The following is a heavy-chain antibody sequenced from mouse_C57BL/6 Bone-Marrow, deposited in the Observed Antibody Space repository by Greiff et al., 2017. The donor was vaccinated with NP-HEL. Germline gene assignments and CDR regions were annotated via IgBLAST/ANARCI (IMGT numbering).Heavy chain of an antibody. Sequence: QVQLQQSGAELVRPGASVKLSCKASGYTFTDYYINWVKQRPGQGLEWIARIYPGSGNTYYNEKFKGKATLTAEKSSSTAYMQLSSLTSEDSAVYFCARSRGGYDGGFAYWGQGTLVTVSA. J-gene: IGHJ3*01. CDR3: ARSRGGYDGGFAY. V-gene: IGHV1-76*01. D-gene: IGHD2-2*01. CDR1: GYTFTDYY. CDR2: IYPGSGNT.